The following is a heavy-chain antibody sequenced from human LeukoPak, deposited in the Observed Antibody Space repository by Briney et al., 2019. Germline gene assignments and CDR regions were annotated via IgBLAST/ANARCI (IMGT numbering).Heavy chain of an antibody. CDR2: IYYSGST. J-gene: IGHJ4*02. CDR3: ARDRGRYYDSSGYRFDY. D-gene: IGHD3-22*01. CDR1: GGSISSYY. V-gene: IGHV4-59*01. Sequence: PSETLSLTCTVSGGSISSYYWSWIRQPPGKGLEWIGYIYYSGSTNYNPSLKSRVTISVDTSKSQFSLKLSSVTAADTAVYYCARDRGRYYDSSGYRFDYWGQGTLVTVSS.